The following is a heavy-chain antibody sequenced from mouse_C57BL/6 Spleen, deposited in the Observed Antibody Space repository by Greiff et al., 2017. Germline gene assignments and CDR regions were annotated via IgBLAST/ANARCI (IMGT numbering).Heavy chain of an antibody. CDR2: IDPSDSET. CDR3: ARDYGSSYPYFDV. V-gene: IGHV1-52*01. Sequence: QVQLQQPGAELVRPGSSVKLSCKASGYTFTSYWMHWVKQRPIQGLEWIGNIDPSDSETHYNQKFKDKATLTVDKSSSTAYMQLSSLTAEDSAVYYCARDYGSSYPYFDVWGTGTTVTVSS. D-gene: IGHD1-1*01. J-gene: IGHJ1*03. CDR1: GYTFTSYW.